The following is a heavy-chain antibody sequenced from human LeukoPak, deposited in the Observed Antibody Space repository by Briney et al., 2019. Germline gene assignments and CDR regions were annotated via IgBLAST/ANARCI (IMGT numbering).Heavy chain of an antibody. V-gene: IGHV4-59*01. D-gene: IGHD2/OR15-2a*01. CDR2: IYYSGST. J-gene: IGHJ6*02. Sequence: SETLSLTCTVSGGSISSYYWSWIRQPPGKGPEWIGYIYYSGSTNYNPSLKSRVTISVDTSKNQFSLKLSSVTAADTAVYYCARHNRGAAGYYYGMDVWGQGTTVTVSS. CDR1: GGSISSYY. CDR3: ARHNRGAAGYYYGMDV.